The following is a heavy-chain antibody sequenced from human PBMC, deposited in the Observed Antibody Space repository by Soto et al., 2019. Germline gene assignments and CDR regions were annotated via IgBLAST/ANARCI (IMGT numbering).Heavy chain of an antibody. CDR1: GFTFSDYY. D-gene: IGHD3-22*01. CDR3: ARDLGYYDSSGYFDY. J-gene: IGHJ4*02. V-gene: IGHV3-11*01. CDR2: ISSSGSII. Sequence: GGSLRLSCTASGFTFSDYYMSWIRQAPGKGLEWVSYISSSGSIIYYADSVKGRFTISRDNAKNSLYLQMNSLRAEDTAVYYCARDLGYYDSSGYFDYWGQGTLVTVSS.